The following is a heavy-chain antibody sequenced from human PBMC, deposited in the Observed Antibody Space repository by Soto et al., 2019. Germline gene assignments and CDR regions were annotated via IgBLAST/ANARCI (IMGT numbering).Heavy chain of an antibody. CDR1: GGSISSSTYY. D-gene: IGHD6-19*01. V-gene: IGHV4-39*07. CDR2: IYYSGTT. J-gene: IGHJ4*02. CDR3: ARAGGLGAVAVDY. Sequence: LSLTCTVSGGSISSSTYYWGWIRQPPGKGLEWIGSIYYSGTTYYNSSLKSRVTISVDTSKNQFSLKLSSVTAADTAVYYCARAGGLGAVAVDYWGQGTLVTVSS.